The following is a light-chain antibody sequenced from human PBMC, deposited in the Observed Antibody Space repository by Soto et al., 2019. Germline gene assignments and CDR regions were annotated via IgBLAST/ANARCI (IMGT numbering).Light chain of an antibody. CDR3: SSFTGSSTDV. CDR2: DVT. Sequence: QSALTQHPSVSGSPGQSVAISCTGSSSDVGSYDRVSWYQQPPGTAPKLMIYDVTNRPSGVPDRFSGSKSGNTASLTISGLQAEDEADYYCSSFTGSSTDVFGTGTKLTVL. J-gene: IGLJ1*01. V-gene: IGLV2-18*02. CDR1: SSDVGSYDR.